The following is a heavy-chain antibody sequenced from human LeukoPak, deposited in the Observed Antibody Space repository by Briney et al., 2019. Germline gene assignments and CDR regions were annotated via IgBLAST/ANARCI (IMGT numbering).Heavy chain of an antibody. CDR2: INHSGST. J-gene: IGHJ6*03. Sequence: PSETLSLTCAVYGGSFSGCYWSWIRQPPGKGLEWIGEINHSGSTNYNPSLKSRVTISVDTSKNQFSLKLSSVTAADTAVYYCARGSNWNYVYYYYSMDVWGKGTTVTVSS. CDR3: ARGSNWNYVYYYYSMDV. D-gene: IGHD1-7*01. CDR1: GGSFSGCY. V-gene: IGHV4-34*01.